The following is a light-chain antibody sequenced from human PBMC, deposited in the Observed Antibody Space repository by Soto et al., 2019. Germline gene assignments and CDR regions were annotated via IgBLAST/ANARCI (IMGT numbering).Light chain of an antibody. J-gene: IGLJ1*01. CDR2: EVT. CDR3: SSYAGSNSFV. V-gene: IGLV2-8*01. Sequence: QSALTQPPSASGSPGQSVTISCTGTSTDVGAYNYVSWYQQRPGKAPKLMIFEVTKRPSGVPDRFSGSKSGNTASLTVSGVQADDEADYYCSSYAGSNSFVXGTGTKSPS. CDR1: STDVGAYNY.